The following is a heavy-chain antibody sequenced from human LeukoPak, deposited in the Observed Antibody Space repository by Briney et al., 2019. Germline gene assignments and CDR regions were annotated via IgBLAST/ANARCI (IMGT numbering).Heavy chain of an antibody. Sequence: SETLSLTCAVYGGSFSGYYWSWIRQPPGKGLEWIGNIFYSGSTYYSPSLKSRVTISLDTSRNQFSLKLNSVTAADTAVYYCARAFGGYDSAWFDPWGQGTLVTVSS. CDR2: IFYSGST. D-gene: IGHD5-12*01. J-gene: IGHJ5*02. CDR1: GGSFSGYY. V-gene: IGHV4-34*12. CDR3: ARAFGGYDSAWFDP.